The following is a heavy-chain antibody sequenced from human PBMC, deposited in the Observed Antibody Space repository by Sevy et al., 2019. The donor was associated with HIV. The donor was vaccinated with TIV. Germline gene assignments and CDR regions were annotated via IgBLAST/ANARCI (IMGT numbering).Heavy chain of an antibody. D-gene: IGHD2-8*01. J-gene: IGHJ5*02. CDR3: ARDRFCTYTDCYIWFDP. CDR1: GFMFSTFG. Sequence: GGSLRLSCAASGFMFSTFGMHWVRQAPGKGLEWVAFISFDGTLEYYADSIKGRFTISRDNSKNTLYLEMSSLRTEDTAVYYCARDRFCTYTDCYIWFDPWGQGTPVTVSS. V-gene: IGHV3-30*02. CDR2: ISFDGTLE.